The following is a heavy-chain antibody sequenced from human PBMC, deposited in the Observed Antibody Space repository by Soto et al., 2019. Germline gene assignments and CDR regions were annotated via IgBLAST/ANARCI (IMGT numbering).Heavy chain of an antibody. CDR2: IYWDDDK. V-gene: IGHV2-5*02. J-gene: IGHJ4*02. Sequence: QITLKESGPTLVKPTQTLTLTCTFSGFSLSTSGVGVGWIRQPPGKALEWLALIYWDDDKRYSPSLKSRLTSTKDTSKTQVVLTTTNMDPVDTATYHCAHSIAPRIFDYWGQGTLVTVSS. D-gene: IGHD6-13*01. CDR3: AHSIAPRIFDY. CDR1: GFSLSTSGVG.